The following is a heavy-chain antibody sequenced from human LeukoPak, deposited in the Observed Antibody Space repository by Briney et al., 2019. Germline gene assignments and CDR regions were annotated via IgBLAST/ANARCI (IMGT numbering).Heavy chain of an antibody. Sequence: KTGGSLRLSCAASGFSFSDYYMSWIRQAPGKGLGWVSYISSSYSSIYYADSVKGRFTISRDNAKNSMYLQMNSLRAEDTAVYYCAELGITMVGGVWGKGTTVTISS. CDR2: ISSSYSSI. D-gene: IGHD3-10*02. J-gene: IGHJ6*04. CDR3: AELGITMVGGV. CDR1: GFSFSDYY. V-gene: IGHV3-11*04.